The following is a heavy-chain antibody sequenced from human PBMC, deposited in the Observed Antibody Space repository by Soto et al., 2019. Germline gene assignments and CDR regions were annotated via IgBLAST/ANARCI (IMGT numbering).Heavy chain of an antibody. Sequence: PSETLSLTCTVSGGSMTGFYWSWIRQSPGKGLEWVGYIHHTGTTIYNPSLKSRVTFSLDTSRSQFSLRLNSVTAADTATYYCARGYYHDRSGSSGIDYWGQGTLVTVSS. CDR2: IHHTGTT. D-gene: IGHD3-22*01. V-gene: IGHV4-59*01. CDR3: ARGYYHDRSGSSGIDY. CDR1: GGSMTGFY. J-gene: IGHJ4*02.